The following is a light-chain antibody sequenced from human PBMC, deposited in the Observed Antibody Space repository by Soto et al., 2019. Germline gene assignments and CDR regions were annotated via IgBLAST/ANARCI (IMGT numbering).Light chain of an antibody. J-gene: IGLJ2*01. Sequence: QSVLTQPPSASGTPGQRVTISCSGSSSNIGSNTVNWYQQLPGTAPKLLIYSNNQRPSGVLDRFSGSKSGTSASLAISWLQYEDEAGYYCAAWDVSLNGVVFGGGTTVTVL. V-gene: IGLV1-44*01. CDR2: SNN. CDR1: SSNIGSNT. CDR3: AAWDVSLNGVV.